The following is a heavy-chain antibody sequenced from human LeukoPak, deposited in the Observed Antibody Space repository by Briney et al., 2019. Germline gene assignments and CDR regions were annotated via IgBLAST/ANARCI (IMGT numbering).Heavy chain of an antibody. CDR2: IKQDGSEK. V-gene: IGHV3-7*03. Sequence: GGPLRLSCAASGFTFSSYWMSWVRQAPGKGLEWVANIKQDGSEKYYVDSEKGRFTISRDNSKNTLYLQMNSLRAEDTAVYYCAKDSLVVITTLFDYWGQGTLVTVSS. J-gene: IGHJ4*02. CDR3: AKDSLVVITTLFDY. CDR1: GFTFSSYW. D-gene: IGHD3-22*01.